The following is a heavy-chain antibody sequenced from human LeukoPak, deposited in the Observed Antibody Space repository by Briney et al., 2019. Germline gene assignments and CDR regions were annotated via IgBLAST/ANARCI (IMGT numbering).Heavy chain of an antibody. CDR2: ISHSESA. J-gene: IGHJ5*02. Sequence: ASETLSLTCTVSGGSISSGANYWSWIRQPPGRGLEWIGYISHSESAYYSPSLESRITISVDRSKNQFSLKLSSVTAADTAVYYCARDRSSSWFDWFDPWGQGTLVTVSS. CDR3: ARDRSSSWFDWFDP. CDR1: GGSISSGANY. V-gene: IGHV4-30-2*01. D-gene: IGHD6-13*01.